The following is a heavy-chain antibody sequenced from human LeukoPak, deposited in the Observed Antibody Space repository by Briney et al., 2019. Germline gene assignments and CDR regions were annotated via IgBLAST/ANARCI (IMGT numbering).Heavy chain of an antibody. CDR3: AKASHYYGSGSYPHKAFDY. V-gene: IGHV3-23*01. J-gene: IGHJ4*02. CDR2: ISGSGGST. D-gene: IGHD3-10*01. CDR1: GFTFSSYA. Sequence: GGSLRLSCAASGFTFSSYAMSWVRQAPGKGLEWVSAISGSGGSTYYADSVKGRFTISRDNSKNTLYLQMNSLRAEDTAVYYCAKASHYYGSGSYPHKAFDYWGQGTLVTVSS.